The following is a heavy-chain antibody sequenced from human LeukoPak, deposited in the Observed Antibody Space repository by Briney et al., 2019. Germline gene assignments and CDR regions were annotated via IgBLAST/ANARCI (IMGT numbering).Heavy chain of an antibody. D-gene: IGHD2-15*01. CDR2: IYYSGST. J-gene: IGHJ4*02. V-gene: IGHV4-39*01. Sequence: RSSETLSLTCTVSGGSISSSSYYWGWIRQPPGKGLEWIGSIYYSGSTYYNPSLKSRVTISVDTSKNQFSLKLSSVTAADTAVYYCARHYCSGGSCYRAPFDYWGQGTLVTVSS. CDR1: GGSISSSSYY. CDR3: ARHYCSGGSCYRAPFDY.